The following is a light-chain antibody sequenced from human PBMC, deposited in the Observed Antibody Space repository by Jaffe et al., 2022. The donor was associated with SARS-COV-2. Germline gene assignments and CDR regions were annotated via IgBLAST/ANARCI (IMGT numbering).Light chain of an antibody. CDR3: MQGTHWPRT. V-gene: IGKV2-30*01. J-gene: IGKJ1*01. CDR2: KIS. Sequence: DVVMTQSPLSLPVTLGQPASISCRSSQSLVSSDGHTYLNWFQQRPGQSPRRLIYKISNRDSGVPDRFSGSGSGTDFTLKISRVEAEDVGVYYCMQGTHWPRTFGQGTKVEIK. CDR1: QSLVSSDGHTY.